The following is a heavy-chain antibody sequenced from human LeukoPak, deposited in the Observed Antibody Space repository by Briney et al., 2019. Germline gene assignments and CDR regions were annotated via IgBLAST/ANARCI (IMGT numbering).Heavy chain of an antibody. V-gene: IGHV1-69*06. CDR3: WYYYDSSGYYSDAFDI. CDR1: GGTFSSYA. J-gene: IGHJ3*02. D-gene: IGHD3-22*01. CDR2: IIPIFGTA. Sequence: SVKVSCKASGGTFSSYAISRVRQAPGQGLEWMGGIIPIFGTANYAQKFQGRVTITADKSTSTAYMELSSLRSEDTAVYYCWYYYDSSGYYSDAFDIWGQGTMVTVSS.